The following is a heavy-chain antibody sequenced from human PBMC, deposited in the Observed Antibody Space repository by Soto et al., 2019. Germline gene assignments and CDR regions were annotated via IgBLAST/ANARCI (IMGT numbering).Heavy chain of an antibody. V-gene: IGHV2-5*02. CDR2: IYWDDDK. D-gene: IGHD6-19*01. Sequence: QITLKESGPTLVKPTQTLTLTCTFSGFSLSTSGVGVGWIRQPPGKALEWLALIYWDDDKRYSPSLKSRLTITKDTSKNQVVLTMTNMDPVDTATYYCAHRMVAATPHRPIAVAGTKLGYGMDVWGQGTTVTVSS. J-gene: IGHJ6*02. CDR1: GFSLSTSGVG. CDR3: AHRMVAATPHRPIAVAGTKLGYGMDV.